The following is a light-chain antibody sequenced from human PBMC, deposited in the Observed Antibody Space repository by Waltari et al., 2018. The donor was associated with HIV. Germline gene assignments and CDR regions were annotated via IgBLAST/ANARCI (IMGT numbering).Light chain of an antibody. V-gene: IGLV2-8*01. J-gene: IGLJ3*02. Sequence: QSALTQPPSASGSLGQSVTISCTGSSSDIGAYDSVSWFQQHPRSAPKLLLYEVSRRPSTVSVRCSGSRSGSTALLTVAGLQPDDEATYFCSSYGDSLRVLFGGGTNVTVL. CDR1: SSDIGAYDS. CDR3: SSYGDSLRVL. CDR2: EVS.